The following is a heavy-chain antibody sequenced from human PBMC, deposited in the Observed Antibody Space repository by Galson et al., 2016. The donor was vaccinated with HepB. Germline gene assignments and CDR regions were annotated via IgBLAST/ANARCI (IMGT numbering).Heavy chain of an antibody. CDR2: ISDNGGRT. Sequence: SLRLSCAASGFTFSSHAMHWVRQAPGKGLECVSTISDNGGRTFYANSLKGRFTISRDNSKNTLYLQMGSLRAEDMAVYYCARGRGGATQRYFDDWGRGTLVTVSS. J-gene: IGHJ4*02. CDR1: GFTFSSHA. D-gene: IGHD1-26*01. CDR3: ARGRGGATQRYFDD. V-gene: IGHV3-64*01.